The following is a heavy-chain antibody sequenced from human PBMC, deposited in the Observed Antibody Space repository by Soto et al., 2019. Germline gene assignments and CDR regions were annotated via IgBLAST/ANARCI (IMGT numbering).Heavy chain of an antibody. CDR2: ISRSSSYI. CDR1: GFIFSSYA. Sequence: GSLRLSCAGSGFIFSSYAMNWVRQAPGKGLEWVSSISRSSSYIYYADSVRGRFTISRDNAKNTLHLQMNSLRDEDTAVYYCARDSGYGSGSSVNHYLDCWGRGTLVTVSS. D-gene: IGHD3-10*01. J-gene: IGHJ4*01. CDR3: ARDSGYGSGSSVNHYLDC. V-gene: IGHV3-21*01.